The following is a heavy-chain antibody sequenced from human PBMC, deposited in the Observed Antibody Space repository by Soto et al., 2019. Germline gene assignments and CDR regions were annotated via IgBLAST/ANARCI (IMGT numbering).Heavy chain of an antibody. Sequence: EVQLVESGGGLVQPGGSLRLSCAASGFTFSAADMHWVRQAPGQGLELVSPIGTLHDAYYTDSVKGGFTIASETAWNSMYLEELSLSAGDTAVYLCAIKASYFNAGGGWLGPWGQGTLVIVFS. J-gene: IGHJ5*02. CDR1: GFTFSAAD. D-gene: IGHD1-26*01. CDR3: AIKASYFNAGGGWLGP. CDR2: IGTLHDA. V-gene: IGHV3-13*04.